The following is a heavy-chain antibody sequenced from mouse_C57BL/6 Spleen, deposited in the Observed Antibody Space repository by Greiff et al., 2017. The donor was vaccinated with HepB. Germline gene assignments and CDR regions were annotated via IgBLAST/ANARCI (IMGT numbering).Heavy chain of an antibody. Sequence: EVQLQQSGPELVKPGASVKISCKASGYTFTDYYMNWVKQSHGKSLEWIGDINPNNGGTSYNQKFKGKATLTVDKSSSTAYMELRSLTSEDSAVYYCAPHWDDNYFDYWGQGTTLTVSS. J-gene: IGHJ2*01. V-gene: IGHV1-26*01. CDR3: APHWDDNYFDY. CDR2: INPNNGGT. D-gene: IGHD4-1*01. CDR1: GYTFTDYY.